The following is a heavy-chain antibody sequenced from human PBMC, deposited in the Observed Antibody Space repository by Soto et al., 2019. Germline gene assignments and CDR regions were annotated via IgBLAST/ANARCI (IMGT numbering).Heavy chain of an antibody. D-gene: IGHD1-1*01. Sequence: QITLKESGPTLVKPTETLTLTCTFSGFSLSTNGVAVGWIRQPPGKALEWLGLFYWDDDKRYSPSLEGRLTLTRDTSKNQVVLTLTNMDPVDEGTYYCVYRKGAATGTGNWFDPWGQGIPVTVSS. CDR1: GFSLSTNGVA. V-gene: IGHV2-5*04. CDR2: FYWDDDK. CDR3: VYRKGAATGTGNWFDP. J-gene: IGHJ5*02.